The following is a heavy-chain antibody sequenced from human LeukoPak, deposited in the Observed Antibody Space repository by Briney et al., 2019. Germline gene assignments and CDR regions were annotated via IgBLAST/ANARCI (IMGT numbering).Heavy chain of an antibody. CDR1: GYTFSKYY. Sequence: ASVKVSCKASGYTFSKYYMHWVRQAPGQGLEWMGIINIGGGTTTYAQKFQGRVTMTRDTSTSTAYMELSSLTSEDTAVYFCVRDHEYGDNDYWGQGTLVTVSS. CDR3: VRDHEYGDNDY. V-gene: IGHV1-46*01. D-gene: IGHD4-17*01. CDR2: INIGGGTT. J-gene: IGHJ4*02.